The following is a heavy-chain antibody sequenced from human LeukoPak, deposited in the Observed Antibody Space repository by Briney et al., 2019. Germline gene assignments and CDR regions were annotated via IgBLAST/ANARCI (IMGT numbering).Heavy chain of an antibody. CDR1: GGTFSSYA. Sequence: ASVKVSCKASGGTFSSYAISWVRQAPGQGLEWMGRIIPIFGIANYAQKFQGRVTITADKSTSRAYMELSSLRSEDTAVYYCARCGGYDSTTHFDYWGQGTLVTVSS. D-gene: IGHD5-12*01. V-gene: IGHV1-69*04. CDR3: ARCGGYDSTTHFDY. CDR2: IIPIFGIA. J-gene: IGHJ4*02.